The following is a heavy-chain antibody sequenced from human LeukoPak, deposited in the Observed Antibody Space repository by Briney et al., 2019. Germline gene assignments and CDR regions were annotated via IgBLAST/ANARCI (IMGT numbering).Heavy chain of an antibody. CDR3: AKEYSSGWYYFDY. J-gene: IGHJ4*02. V-gene: IGHV3-30*02. CDR1: GITFSIYA. D-gene: IGHD6-19*01. CDR2: LRYDGSNE. Sequence: GSLRLSCAASGITFSIYALHWVRQAPGKGLEWVASLRYDGSNEYYADSVKGRFTISRDNSKNTLHLQMNNLRAEDMAVYYCAKEYSSGWYYFDYWGQGTLVTVSS.